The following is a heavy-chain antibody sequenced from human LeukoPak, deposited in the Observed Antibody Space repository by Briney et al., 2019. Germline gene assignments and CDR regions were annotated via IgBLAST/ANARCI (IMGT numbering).Heavy chain of an antibody. CDR3: ARADQDYGGNSFYYMDV. CDR1: GYTFTSYG. CDR2: ISAYNGNT. D-gene: IGHD4-23*01. Sequence: ASVKVSCKASGYTFTSYGISWVRQAPGQGLEWMGWISAYNGNTNYAQKLQGRVTMTTDTSTSTAYMELSRLRSDDTAVYYCARADQDYGGNSFYYMDVWGKGTTVTVSS. V-gene: IGHV1-18*01. J-gene: IGHJ6*03.